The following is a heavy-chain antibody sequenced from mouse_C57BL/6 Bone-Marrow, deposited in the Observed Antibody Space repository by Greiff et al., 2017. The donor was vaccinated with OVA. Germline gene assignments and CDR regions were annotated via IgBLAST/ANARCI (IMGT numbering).Heavy chain of an antibody. J-gene: IGHJ4*01. CDR2: IYPGSGNT. V-gene: IGHV1-76*01. CDR1: GYTFTDYY. D-gene: IGHD2-3*01. Sequence: QVQLKESGAELVRPGASVKLSCKASGYTFTDYYINWVKQRPGQGLEWIARIYPGSGNTYYNEKFKGKATLTAEKSSSTAYMQLSSLTSEDSAVYFCARLNDGYPYAMDYWGQGTSVTVSS. CDR3: ARLNDGYPYAMDY.